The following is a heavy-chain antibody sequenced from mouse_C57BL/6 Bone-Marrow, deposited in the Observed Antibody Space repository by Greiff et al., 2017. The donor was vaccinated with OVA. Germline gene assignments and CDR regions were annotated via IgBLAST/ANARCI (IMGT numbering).Heavy chain of an antibody. CDR3: TRYSSSLYYDAMDY. J-gene: IGHJ4*01. CDR2: IDPENGDT. D-gene: IGHD1-1*01. Sequence: VQLQQSGAELVRPGASVKLSCTASGFNIKDDYMHWVKQRPEQGLEWIGWIDPENGDTEYASKFQGKATITADTSSNTAYMQLSSLTSEDTAVYYCTRYSSSLYYDAMDYWGQGTSVTVSS. CDR1: GFNIKDDY. V-gene: IGHV14-4*01.